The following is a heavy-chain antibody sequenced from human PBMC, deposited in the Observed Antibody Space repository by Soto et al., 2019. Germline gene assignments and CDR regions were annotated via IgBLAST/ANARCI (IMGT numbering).Heavy chain of an antibody. J-gene: IGHJ6*02. CDR2: NYYSGIT. CDR3: ARGSSIAGLYYGMDV. CDR1: GFTISSCGYY. Sequence: TLCLTCTVSGFTISSCGYYWTWNRQQPGKGLEWIGYNYYSGITYYNPSLKSRVTISLDTSKNQFSLKLSSVTAADTAVYYCARGSSIAGLYYGMDVWGQGTTVT. D-gene: IGHD6-6*01. V-gene: IGHV4-31*03.